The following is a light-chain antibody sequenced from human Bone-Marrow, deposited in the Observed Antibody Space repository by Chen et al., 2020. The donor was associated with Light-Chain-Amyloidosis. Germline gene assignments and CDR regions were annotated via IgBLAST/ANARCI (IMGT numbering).Light chain of an antibody. CDR1: SIGTFNL. CDR2: EGY. CDR3: CSHGGYSTFV. Sequence: QSDLTQPASVSGSPGQSVTISCTGHSIGTFNLVSWYQQSPGNAPKLIIYEGYRRPSEVSDRFSGSTSGSTASLTISGLQTEDEADYHCCSHGGYSTFVFGGGTKLTVL. V-gene: IGLV2-23*03. J-gene: IGLJ2*01.